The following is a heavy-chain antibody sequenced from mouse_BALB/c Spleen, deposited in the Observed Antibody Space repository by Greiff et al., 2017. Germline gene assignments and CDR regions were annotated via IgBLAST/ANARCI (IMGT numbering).Heavy chain of an antibody. D-gene: IGHD1-1*01. Sequence: VQLQQSGAELVKPGASVKLSCTASGINIKDTYMHWVKQRPEQGLEWIGRIDPANGNTKYDPKFQGKATITADTSSNTAYLQLSSLTSEDTAVYYCATTVVADYYAMDYWGQGTSVTVSS. CDR1: GINIKDTY. CDR2: IDPANGNT. J-gene: IGHJ4*01. V-gene: IGHV14-3*02. CDR3: ATTVVADYYAMDY.